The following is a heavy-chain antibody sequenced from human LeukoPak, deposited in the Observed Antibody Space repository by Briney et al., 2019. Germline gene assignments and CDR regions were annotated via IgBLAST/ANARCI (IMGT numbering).Heavy chain of an antibody. CDR1: GGTFSSYA. J-gene: IGHJ5*02. V-gene: IGHV1-69*13. D-gene: IGHD3-3*01. CDR3: ARYDFWSGYPSAYKWFDP. Sequence: SVKVSCKASGGTFSSYAISWVRQAPGQGLEWMGGIVPIFGTANYAQKFQGRVTITADESTSTAYMELSSLRSEDTAVYYCARYDFWSGYPSAYKWFDPWGQGTLVTVSS. CDR2: IVPIFGTA.